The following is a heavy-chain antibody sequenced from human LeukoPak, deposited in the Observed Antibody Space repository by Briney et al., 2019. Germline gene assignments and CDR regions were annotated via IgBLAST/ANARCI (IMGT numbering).Heavy chain of an antibody. CDR2: INPSGGST. Sequence: GASVKVSCKASGYTFTSYYMHWVRQAPGQGLEWMGIINPSGGSTSYAQKFQGRVTMTRDMSTSTVYMELSSLRSEDTAVYYCARDYALSNYGDYSEGAFDIWGQGTMVTVSS. CDR3: ARDYALSNYGDYSEGAFDI. CDR1: GYTFTSYY. V-gene: IGHV1-46*01. D-gene: IGHD4-17*01. J-gene: IGHJ3*02.